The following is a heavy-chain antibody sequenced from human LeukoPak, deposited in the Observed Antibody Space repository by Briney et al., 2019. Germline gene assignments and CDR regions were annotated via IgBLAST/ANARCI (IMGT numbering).Heavy chain of an antibody. D-gene: IGHD2-21*02. V-gene: IGHV4-4*07. CDR2: IYTSGSN. CDR3: ARHANPGGDGAFDI. Sequence: SETLSLTCTVSGGSISNYYWSWIRQPAGKGLEWIGRIYTSGSNNYNPSLKSRVTMSVDTSKNQFSLKLSSVTAADTAVYYCARHANPGGDGAFDIWGQGTMVTVSS. J-gene: IGHJ3*02. CDR1: GGSISNYY.